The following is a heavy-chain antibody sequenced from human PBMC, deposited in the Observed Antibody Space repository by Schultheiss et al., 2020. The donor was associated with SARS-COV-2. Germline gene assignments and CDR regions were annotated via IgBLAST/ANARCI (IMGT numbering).Heavy chain of an antibody. V-gene: IGHV3-11*01. CDR2: ISSSGDTI. J-gene: IGHJ6*02. CDR1: GFTFSDFY. Sequence: GGSLRLSCAASGFTFSDFYMIWIRQAPGKGLEWVSFISSSGDTIYSADSVTGRFTISRDNARNSLYLQMNSLRADDTAFYYCARDNMMVIPGAFRGPEDYSHGMDVWGLGTTVTVSS. CDR3: ARDNMMVIPGAFRGPEDYSHGMDV. D-gene: IGHD2-2*01.